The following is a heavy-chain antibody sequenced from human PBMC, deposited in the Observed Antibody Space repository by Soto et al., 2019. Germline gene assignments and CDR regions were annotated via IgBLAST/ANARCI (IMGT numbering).Heavy chain of an antibody. J-gene: IGHJ4*02. Sequence: QVQLVESGGGVVQPGRSLRLSCAASGFTFSSYGMHWVRQAPGKGLEWVAVISYDGSNKYYADSVKGRFTISRDNSKNTLYLQMNSLRAEDTAVYYGAKDSATDDYWGQGTLVTVSS. D-gene: IGHD5-12*01. V-gene: IGHV3-30*18. CDR1: GFTFSSYG. CDR2: ISYDGSNK. CDR3: AKDSATDDY.